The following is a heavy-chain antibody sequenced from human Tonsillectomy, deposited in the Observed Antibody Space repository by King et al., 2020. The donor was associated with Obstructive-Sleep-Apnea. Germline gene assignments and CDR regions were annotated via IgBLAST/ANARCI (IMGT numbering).Heavy chain of an antibody. D-gene: IGHD1-14*01. CDR1: GFTFDDCA. CDR3: TRDRAGSSAEPFDY. Sequence: VQLVESGGGLVQPGKSLRLSCAASGFTFDDCAMHWVRQAPGKGLEWVATITWNGALLGYADSVKGRFTISRDNAKNSLYLQLNSLRVEDTAFYYCTRDRAGSSAEPFDYWGQGTLVTVSS. CDR2: ITWNGALL. J-gene: IGHJ4*02. V-gene: IGHV3-9*01.